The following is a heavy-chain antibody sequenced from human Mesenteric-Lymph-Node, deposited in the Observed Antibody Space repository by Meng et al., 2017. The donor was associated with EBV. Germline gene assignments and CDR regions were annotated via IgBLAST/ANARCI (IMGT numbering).Heavy chain of an antibody. CDR3: ASVIYGSGLNSWFDP. CDR2: IHHSGAT. D-gene: IGHD3-10*01. CDR1: GGSISSDNW. J-gene: IGHJ5*02. Sequence: QVQLQESGQRLVKPSGTLSLTGAVSGGSISSDNWWTWVRQPPGKGLEWIGEIHHSGATNYNPSLKSRVTISVDKSKNQFSLKLSSVTAADAAVYFCASVIYGSGLNSWFDPWGHGTLVTVSS. V-gene: IGHV4-4*02.